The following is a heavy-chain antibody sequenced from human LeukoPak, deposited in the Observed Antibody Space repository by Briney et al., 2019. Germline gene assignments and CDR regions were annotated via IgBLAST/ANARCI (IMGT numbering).Heavy chain of an antibody. CDR1: GYTFTGYY. Sequence: AASVKVSCKASGYTFTGYYLHWVRLAPGEGLEWMGWINPDSGGTNYAQKFQGRVTMTRDTSISTAYMELSRLKSDDTAVYYCARLLEYYYDNSGYYYATDYWGQGTLVTVSS. V-gene: IGHV1-2*02. CDR2: INPDSGGT. J-gene: IGHJ4*02. D-gene: IGHD3-22*01. CDR3: ARLLEYYYDNSGYYYATDY.